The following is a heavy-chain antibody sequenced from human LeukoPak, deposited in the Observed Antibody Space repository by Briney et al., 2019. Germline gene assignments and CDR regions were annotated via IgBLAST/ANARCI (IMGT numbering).Heavy chain of an antibody. D-gene: IGHD6-6*01. Sequence: PSETLSLTCTVSGGSISSYYWSWIRQPPGKGLEWIGYIYYSGSTNYNPSLKSRVTISVDTSKNQFSLKLSSVTAADTAVYYCARQGIAAMVTFDYWGQGTLVTVSS. CDR1: GGSISSYY. J-gene: IGHJ4*02. V-gene: IGHV4-59*08. CDR2: IYYSGST. CDR3: ARQGIAAMVTFDY.